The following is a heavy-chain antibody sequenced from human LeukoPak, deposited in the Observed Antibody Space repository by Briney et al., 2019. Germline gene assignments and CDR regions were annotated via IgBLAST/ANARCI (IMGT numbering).Heavy chain of an antibody. CDR2: ISYDGSNK. Sequence: GRPLRLSCAASGFTLSTYAMHWVRQAPGKGLEWVAVISYDGSNKYYADSVKGRFTISRDISKNTLYLQMNSLRADDTAVYYCATGGFYSSGFSTGIQFDYWGQGTLVTVSS. CDR1: GFTLSTYA. V-gene: IGHV3-30-3*01. CDR3: ATGGFYSSGFSTGIQFDY. J-gene: IGHJ4*02. D-gene: IGHD6-19*01.